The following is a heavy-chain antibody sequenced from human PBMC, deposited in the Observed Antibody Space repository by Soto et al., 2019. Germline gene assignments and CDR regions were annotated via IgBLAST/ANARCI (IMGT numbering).Heavy chain of an antibody. CDR2: IFYTGRA. J-gene: IGHJ6*02. Sequence: SETLSLTCIVSGASISTGGYSWSWIRQPPGKGPEWIGYIFYTGRANYNASLKSRVSISLDTSNYQFSLKLSSVTAADTAVYYCARDGDGRMTTNPYYYNGMDVWGPGTMVTVSS. D-gene: IGHD4-4*01. CDR3: ARDGDGRMTTNPYYYNGMDV. CDR1: GASISTGGYS. V-gene: IGHV4-61*08.